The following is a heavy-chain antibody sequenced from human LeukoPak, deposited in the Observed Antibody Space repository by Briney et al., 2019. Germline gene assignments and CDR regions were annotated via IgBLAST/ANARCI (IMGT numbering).Heavy chain of an antibody. D-gene: IGHD1-26*01. CDR3: ARVPTWGDAFDI. Sequence: SETLSLTCAVSGYSISSGYYWGWIRQPPGKGLEWIGSIYHSGSTYYNPSLKSRVTISVDTSKNQFSLKLSSVTAADTAVYYCARVPTWGDAFDIWGPGTMVTVSS. CDR1: GYSISSGYY. CDR2: IYHSGST. V-gene: IGHV4-38-2*01. J-gene: IGHJ3*02.